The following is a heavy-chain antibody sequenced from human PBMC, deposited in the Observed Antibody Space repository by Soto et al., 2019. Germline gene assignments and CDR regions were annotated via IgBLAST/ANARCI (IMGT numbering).Heavy chain of an antibody. Sequence: ASVKVSCKASGYTFTGYYMHWVRQAPGQGLEWMGWINPNSGGTNYAQKFQGRVTMTRDTSISTAYMELSRLRSDDTAVYYCARDHYYDSSGYYYPLYYYYGMDVWGHGTTVTVSS. D-gene: IGHD3-22*01. CDR2: INPNSGGT. V-gene: IGHV1-2*02. CDR1: GYTFTGYY. CDR3: ARDHYYDSSGYYYPLYYYYGMDV. J-gene: IGHJ6*02.